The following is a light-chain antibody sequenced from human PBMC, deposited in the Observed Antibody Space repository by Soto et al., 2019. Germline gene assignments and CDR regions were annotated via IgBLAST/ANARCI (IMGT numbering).Light chain of an antibody. CDR2: DVN. V-gene: IGLV2-14*03. CDR1: RSDVGGYNH. CDR3: SSYTSVSTVV. Sequence: QSALTQPASVSESPGQSITISCTGTRSDVGGYNHVSWYQQHPGKAPKLIIYDVNNRPSGVSNRFSGSKSGNTASLTISGLQAEDEADYYCSSYTSVSTVVFGGGTKLTVL. J-gene: IGLJ3*02.